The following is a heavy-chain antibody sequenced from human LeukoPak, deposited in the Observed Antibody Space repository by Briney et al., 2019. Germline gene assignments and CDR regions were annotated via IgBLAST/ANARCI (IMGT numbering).Heavy chain of an antibody. J-gene: IGHJ3*02. V-gene: IGHV4-38-2*02. CDR1: GYSISSGYY. Sequence: PSETLSLTCTVSGYSISSGYYWGWIRQPPGKGLEWIGSIYYSGSTYYNPSLKSRVTISVDTSKNKFSLKLSSVTAADTAVYYCARDTDCSGGSCYSLAFDIWGQGTMVTVSS. CDR2: IYYSGST. CDR3: ARDTDCSGGSCYSLAFDI. D-gene: IGHD2-15*01.